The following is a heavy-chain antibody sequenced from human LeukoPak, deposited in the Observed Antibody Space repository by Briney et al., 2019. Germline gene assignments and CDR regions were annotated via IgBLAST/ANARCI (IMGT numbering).Heavy chain of an antibody. Sequence: ASVKVSCKASGYTFTSYYMHWVRQAPGQGLEWMGIINPSGGSTSYAQKFQGRVTMTRDTSTSTVYMGLSSLRSEDTAVYYCAREESDYYDSSGPWFDPWGQGTLVTVSS. CDR3: AREESDYYDSSGPWFDP. J-gene: IGHJ5*02. CDR2: INPSGGST. D-gene: IGHD3-22*01. V-gene: IGHV1-46*01. CDR1: GYTFTSYY.